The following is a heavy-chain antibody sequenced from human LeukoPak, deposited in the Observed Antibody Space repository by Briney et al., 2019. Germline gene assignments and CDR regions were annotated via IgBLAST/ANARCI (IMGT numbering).Heavy chain of an antibody. CDR3: ASTRAASLTPFDY. V-gene: IGHV1-69*05. D-gene: IGHD6-13*01. Sequence: GASVKVSCKASGGTFSSYAISWVRQAPGQGLEWMGGIIPIFGTANYAQKFQGRVTITTDESTSTAYMELSSLRSEDTAVYYCASTRAASLTPFDYWGQGTLVTVSS. CDR1: GGTFSSYA. CDR2: IIPIFGTA. J-gene: IGHJ4*02.